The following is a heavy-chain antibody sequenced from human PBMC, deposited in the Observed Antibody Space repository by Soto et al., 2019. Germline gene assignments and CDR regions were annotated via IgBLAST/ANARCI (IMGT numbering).Heavy chain of an antibody. CDR2: ISAHNGNT. D-gene: IGHD1-1*01. Sequence: QVHLVQSGAEVKKPGASVKVSCKASGYTFTSDGITWVRQAPGQGLELMGWISAHNGNTDYAQKLRGRVMGTRDISTSTADMELRSLISDDTAVYYCARGRYGDYWGQGALVPVSS. CDR1: GYTFTSDG. V-gene: IGHV1-18*01. CDR3: ARGRYGDY. J-gene: IGHJ4*02.